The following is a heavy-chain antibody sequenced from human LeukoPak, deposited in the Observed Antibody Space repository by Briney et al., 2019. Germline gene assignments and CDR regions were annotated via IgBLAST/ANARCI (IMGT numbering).Heavy chain of an antibody. V-gene: IGHV1-18*01. Sequence: AAVKVSCKASGYTFTSYGISWVRQAPGQGLEWMGWISAYNGNTNYAQKLQGRVTMTTDTSTSTAYMELRSLRSDDTAVYYCARIQLWLLSPGGWFDPWGQGTLVTVSS. CDR3: ARIQLWLLSPGGWFDP. CDR1: GYTFTSYG. D-gene: IGHD5-18*01. CDR2: ISAYNGNT. J-gene: IGHJ5*02.